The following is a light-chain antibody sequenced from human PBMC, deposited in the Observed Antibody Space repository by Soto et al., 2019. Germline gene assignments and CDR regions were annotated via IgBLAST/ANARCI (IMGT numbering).Light chain of an antibody. CDR1: SSNIGSNS. CDR3: AAWDDSLNGEVV. CDR2: STN. J-gene: IGLJ2*01. Sequence: QSVLTQPPSASGTPGQRVTISCSGSSSNIGSNSVNWYQQVPGTAPKLLIYSTNQRPSGVPDRFSGSKSDTSASLAISGLQSEDEADYYCAAWDDSLNGEVVFGGGTKVNVL. V-gene: IGLV1-44*01.